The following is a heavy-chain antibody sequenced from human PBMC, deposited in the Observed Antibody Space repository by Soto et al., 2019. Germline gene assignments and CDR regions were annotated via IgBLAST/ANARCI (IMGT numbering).Heavy chain of an antibody. Sequence: EVQLVESGGGLVKPGGSLRLSCAASGFTFSTYSMNWVRQAPGKGLEWVSFISSSSSYMNYADSVKGRFTISRDNAKNSLYLHMNILRAEDTAVYYCARDHYGSGNYYFDYWGQGTLVTVSS. CDR3: ARDHYGSGNYYFDY. D-gene: IGHD3-10*01. V-gene: IGHV3-21*01. CDR1: GFTFSTYS. J-gene: IGHJ4*02. CDR2: ISSSSSYM.